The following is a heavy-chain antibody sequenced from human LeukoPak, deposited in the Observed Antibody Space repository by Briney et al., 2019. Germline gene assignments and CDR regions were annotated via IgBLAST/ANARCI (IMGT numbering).Heavy chain of an antibody. CDR3: ARQHYYGSGSRRTLLDY. J-gene: IGHJ4*02. V-gene: IGHV4-59*08. CDR2: IYYSGST. D-gene: IGHD3-10*01. CDR1: GGSISSYY. Sequence: SETLTLTCTVSGGSISSYYWSWIRQPPGKGLEWLGSIYYSGSTKYNPSLKRRVTIIVDTSKNQFSLKLSSVAAADTSVYYCARQHYYGSGSRRTLLDYWGQGTLVTVSS.